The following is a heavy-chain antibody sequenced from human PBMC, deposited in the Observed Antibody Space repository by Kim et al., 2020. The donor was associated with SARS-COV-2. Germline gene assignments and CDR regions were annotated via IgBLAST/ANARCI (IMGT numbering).Heavy chain of an antibody. CDR2: ISSSGSTR. V-gene: IGHV3-48*03. CDR1: GFTFTNYE. J-gene: IGHJ4*02. Sequence: GGSLRLSCAGSGFTFTNYEMTWVRQAPGKGPEWVSYISSSGSTRYYADSVKGRFTISRDNAKNSLFLQMNSLRADDTAMYHCARAVAVAGDYWGQGTPATVSS. CDR3: ARAVAVAGDY. D-gene: IGHD6-19*01.